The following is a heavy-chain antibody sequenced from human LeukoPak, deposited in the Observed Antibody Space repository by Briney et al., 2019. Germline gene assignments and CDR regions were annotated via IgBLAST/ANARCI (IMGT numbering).Heavy chain of an antibody. D-gene: IGHD1-7*01. CDR2: FDPEDGET. CDR1: GYTLTELS. J-gene: IGHJ3*02. Sequence: ASVKASCKVSGYTLTELSMHWVRQAPGKGLEWMGGFDPEDGETIYAQKFQGRVTMTEDTSTDTAYMELSSLRSEDTAVYYCATVPPKYNWNYADAFDIWGQGTMVTVSS. CDR3: ATVPPKYNWNYADAFDI. V-gene: IGHV1-24*01.